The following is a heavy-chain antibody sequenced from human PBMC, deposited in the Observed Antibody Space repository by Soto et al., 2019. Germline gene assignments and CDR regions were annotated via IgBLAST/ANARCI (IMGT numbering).Heavy chain of an antibody. CDR2: INSDGSST. V-gene: IGHV3-74*01. J-gene: IGHJ6*03. CDR1: GFTFSSYW. Sequence: GGSLRLSCAASGFTFSSYWMHWVRQAPGKGLVWVSRINSDGSSTSYADSVKGRFTISRDNAKNTLYLQMNSLRAEDTAVYYCARRKNPLKYSNYAAGGLNYYYYYYMDVWGKGTTVTVSS. D-gene: IGHD4-4*01. CDR3: ARRKNPLKYSNYAAGGLNYYYYYYMDV.